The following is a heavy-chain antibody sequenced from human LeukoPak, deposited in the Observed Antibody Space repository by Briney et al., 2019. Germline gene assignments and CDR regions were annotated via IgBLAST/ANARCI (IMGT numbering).Heavy chain of an antibody. J-gene: IGHJ4*02. V-gene: IGHV4-4*09. CDR1: NGSISSYH. CDR2: ILTSGTT. CDR3: ARLRVSGSYLYYFDY. D-gene: IGHD1-26*01. Sequence: SETLSLTCTVSNGSISSYHWSWVRQPPGKGLEWIGYILTSGTTNFNPSLKSRLTISVDTSKNQFTLKLSSVTAADTAVYYCARLRVSGSYLYYFDYWGQGTLVTVSS.